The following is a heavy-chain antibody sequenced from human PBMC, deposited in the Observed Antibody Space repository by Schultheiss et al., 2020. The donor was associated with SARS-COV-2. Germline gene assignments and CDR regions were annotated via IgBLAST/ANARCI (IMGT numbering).Heavy chain of an antibody. D-gene: IGHD3-3*01. V-gene: IGHV3-73*01. CDR2: IRSKANSYAT. CDR3: TRRLDTIFGVDQYGMDV. CDR1: GFTFSGSA. Sequence: GGSLRLSCAASGFTFSGSAMHWVRQASGKGLEWVGRIRSKANSYATAYAASVKGRFTISRDDSKNTAYLQMNSLKTEDTAVYYCTRRLDTIFGVDQYGMDVWGQGTTDTVSS. J-gene: IGHJ6*02.